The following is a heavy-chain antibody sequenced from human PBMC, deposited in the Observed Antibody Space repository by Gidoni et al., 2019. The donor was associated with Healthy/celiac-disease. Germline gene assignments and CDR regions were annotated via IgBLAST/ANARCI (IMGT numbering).Heavy chain of an antibody. CDR2: ILPILGIA. D-gene: IGHD2-15*01. J-gene: IGHJ6*02. V-gene: IGHV1-69*04. CDR3: ARVACSGGSCYSYYYYYYGMDV. Sequence: QVQLVQSGAEVKKPGSSVKVSCKASGGTFSSYAISWVRQAPGQGLEWMGRILPILGIANYAQKFQGRVTITADKSTSTAYMELSSLRSEDTAVYYCARVACSGGSCYSYYYYYYGMDVWGQGTTVTVSS. CDR1: GGTFSSYA.